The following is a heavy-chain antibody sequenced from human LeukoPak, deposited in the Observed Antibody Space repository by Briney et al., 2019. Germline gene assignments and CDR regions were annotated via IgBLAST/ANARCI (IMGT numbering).Heavy chain of an antibody. D-gene: IGHD6-13*01. CDR1: GFTFSSYS. CDR2: ISSSSSYI. V-gene: IGHV3-21*01. CDR3: ARDRAGIAAASDY. J-gene: IGHJ4*02. Sequence: GGSLRLSCAASGFTFSSYSMNWVRQAPGKGLEWVSSISSSSSYIYYADSVKGRFTISRDNAKNSLYLQMNSLRAEDTAVYYCARDRAGIAAASDYWGQGTLVTVSS.